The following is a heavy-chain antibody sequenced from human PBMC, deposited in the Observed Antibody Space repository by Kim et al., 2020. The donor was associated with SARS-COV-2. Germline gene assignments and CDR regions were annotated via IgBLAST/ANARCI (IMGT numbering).Heavy chain of an antibody. V-gene: IGHV3-53*01. CDR3: ASDTAKTTGYSSGWYNFFDY. Sequence: RFTISRDNSKNTLYLQMNSLRAEDTAVYYCASDTAKTTGYSSGWYNFFDYWGQGTLVTVSS. J-gene: IGHJ4*02. D-gene: IGHD6-19*01.